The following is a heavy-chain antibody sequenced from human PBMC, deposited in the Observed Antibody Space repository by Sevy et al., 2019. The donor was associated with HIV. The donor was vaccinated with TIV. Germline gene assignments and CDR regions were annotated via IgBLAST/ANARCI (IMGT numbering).Heavy chain of an antibody. CDR2: INPNSGGT. Sequence: ASVKVSCKASGYTFTGYYMHWVRQAPGQGLEWMGRINPNSGGTNYAQKFQGRVTMTRDTSISTAYMELSRLRSDDTAVYYCARVATYSRLGFDYWGQGTLVTVSS. J-gene: IGHJ4*02. D-gene: IGHD6-13*01. CDR1: GYTFTGYY. CDR3: ARVATYSRLGFDY. V-gene: IGHV1-2*06.